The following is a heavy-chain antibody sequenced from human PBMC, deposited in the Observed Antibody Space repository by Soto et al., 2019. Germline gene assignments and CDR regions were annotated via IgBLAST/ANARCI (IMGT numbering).Heavy chain of an antibody. CDR2: INPSGGST. Sequence: ASVKVSCKASGYTFTSYYMHWVRQAPGQGLEWMGIINPSGGSTSYAQKIQGRVTMTRDTSTSTVYMELSSLRSEDTAVYYCASFRVVPAAKGQEDYYYCGMDVWGQGTLVTVSS. CDR3: ASFRVVPAAKGQEDYYYCGMDV. CDR1: GYTFTSYY. J-gene: IGHJ6*02. V-gene: IGHV1-46*01. D-gene: IGHD2-2*01.